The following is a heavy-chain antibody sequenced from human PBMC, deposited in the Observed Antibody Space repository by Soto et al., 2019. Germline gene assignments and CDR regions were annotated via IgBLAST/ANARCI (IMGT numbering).Heavy chain of an antibody. CDR3: ARDRSGGYSLGLLDF. CDR2: ISYDGRNI. D-gene: IGHD5-18*01. J-gene: IGHJ4*02. Sequence: QVQLVDSGGGVVQPGRSLRLSCEASGFTFRTYAMHWVRQAPGKGLAWVAMISYDGRNIFYADSVKGRFTISRDNSKNTLDLQINSLTPGDTAVYYCARDRSGGYSLGLLDFWGQGALVTVSS. V-gene: IGHV3-30*04. CDR1: GFTFRTYA.